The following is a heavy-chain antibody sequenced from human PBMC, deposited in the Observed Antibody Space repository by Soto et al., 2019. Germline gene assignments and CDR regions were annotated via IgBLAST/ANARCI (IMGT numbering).Heavy chain of an antibody. CDR3: ARDILWFGGGRAFDI. V-gene: IGHV3-21*01. D-gene: IGHD3-10*01. J-gene: IGHJ3*02. CDR2: ISSSSSYI. CDR1: GFTFSSYS. Sequence: GGSLRLSCAASGFTFSSYSMNWVRQAPGKGLEWVSSISSSSSYIYYAGSVKGRFTISRDNAKNSLYLQMNSLRAEDTAVYYCARDILWFGGGRAFDIWGQGTMVTVS.